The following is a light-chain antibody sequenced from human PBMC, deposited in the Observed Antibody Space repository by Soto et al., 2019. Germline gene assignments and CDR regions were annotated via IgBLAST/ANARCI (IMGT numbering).Light chain of an antibody. J-gene: IGKJ2*01. CDR2: AAS. Sequence: DIQMTQSPSSLSESVGDRVTFTCRASQFISNYLNWYQQKPGKAPKLLIYAASHLRSGVPSRFSGSASGTDFTLTISRLQPEDFATYYCQQSYSASTFGQGTRLEIK. V-gene: IGKV1-39*01. CDR3: QQSYSAST. CDR1: QFISNY.